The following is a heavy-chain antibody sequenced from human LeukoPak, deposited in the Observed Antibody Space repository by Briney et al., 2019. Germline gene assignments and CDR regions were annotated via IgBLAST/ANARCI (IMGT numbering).Heavy chain of an antibody. D-gene: IGHD2-15*01. J-gene: IGHJ3*01. CDR2: INSDGSST. V-gene: IGHV3-74*01. CDR1: GFTFRSYW. CDR3: ASFGDCSGGSCSAFDV. Sequence: GGSLRLSCAASGFTFRSYWMHWVRQAPGKGLVWVSRINSDGSSTNYADSVKGRFTISRDNSKKTLYLQMNSLRAEDTAVYYCASFGDCSGGSCSAFDVWGQGTMVTASS.